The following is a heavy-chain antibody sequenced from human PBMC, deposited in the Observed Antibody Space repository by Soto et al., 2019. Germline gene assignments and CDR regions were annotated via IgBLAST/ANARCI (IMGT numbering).Heavy chain of an antibody. Sequence: ASETLSLTCAVSGGSISSSNWWIWVRQPPGKGLEWIGEIYHSGSTNYNPSLKSRVTISVDKSKNQFSLKLSSVTAADTAVYYCARDWNYYGSGSYPETNWFDPWGQGTLVTVSS. D-gene: IGHD3-10*01. CDR3: ARDWNYYGSGSYPETNWFDP. V-gene: IGHV4-4*02. J-gene: IGHJ5*02. CDR1: GGSISSSNW. CDR2: IYHSGST.